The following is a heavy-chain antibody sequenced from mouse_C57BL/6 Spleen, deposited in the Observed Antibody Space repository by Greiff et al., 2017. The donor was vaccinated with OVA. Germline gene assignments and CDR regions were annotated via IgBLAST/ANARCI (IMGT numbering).Heavy chain of an antibody. D-gene: IGHD1-1*01. CDR2: ISSGSSTI. CDR1: GFTFSDYG. J-gene: IGHJ4*01. Sequence: DVMLVESGGGLVKPGGSLKLSCAASGFTFSDYGMHWVRQAPEKGLEWVAYISSGSSTIYYAATVKGRFTISRDNAKNTLFLQMTSLRSEDTAMYYCARNPIIYYYGSSYGNAMDDWGQGTSVTVSS. V-gene: IGHV5-17*01. CDR3: ARNPIIYYYGSSYGNAMDD.